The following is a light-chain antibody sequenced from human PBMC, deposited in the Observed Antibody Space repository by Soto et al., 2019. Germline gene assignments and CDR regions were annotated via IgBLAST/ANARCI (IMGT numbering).Light chain of an antibody. J-gene: IGKJ1*01. CDR3: QEHRTSPPSWT. Sequence: EIVLTQSPGTLSFSPGERANLSCRASQSVSSNYLAWYQQKPDQPPRLLIYGTSSRATGIPDRFSGSGSGTDFTLTISRLEPEDFAVYYCQEHRTSPPSWTFGQGTKVEI. CDR1: QSVSSNY. V-gene: IGKV3-20*01. CDR2: GTS.